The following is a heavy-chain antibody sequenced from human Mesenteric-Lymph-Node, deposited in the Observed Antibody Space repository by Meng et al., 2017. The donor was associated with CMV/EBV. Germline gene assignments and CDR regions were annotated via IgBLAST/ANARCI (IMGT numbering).Heavy chain of an antibody. Sequence: QVQLVQSGAELKKPGSLVKVSCKASGGTFSSYTISWVRQAPGQGLEWMGRIIPILGIANYAQKFQGRVTITADKSTSTAYMELSSLRSEDTAVYYCAGGIAAAGSRWFDPWGQGTLVTVSS. CDR1: GGTFSSYT. CDR3: AGGIAAAGSRWFDP. V-gene: IGHV1-69*02. D-gene: IGHD6-13*01. J-gene: IGHJ5*02. CDR2: IIPILGIA.